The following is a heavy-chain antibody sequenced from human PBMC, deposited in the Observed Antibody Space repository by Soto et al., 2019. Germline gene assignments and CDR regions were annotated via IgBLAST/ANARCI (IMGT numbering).Heavy chain of an antibody. CDR3: ARDTYDSSGYYCPFDY. Sequence: GGSLRLSCAASGFTFSSYSMNWVRQAPGKGLEWVSSISSSSSYIYYADPVKGRFTISRDNAKNSLYLQMNSLRAEDTAVYYCARDTYDSSGYYCPFDYWGQGTLVTVSS. J-gene: IGHJ4*02. V-gene: IGHV3-21*01. CDR1: GFTFSSYS. D-gene: IGHD3-22*01. CDR2: ISSSSSYI.